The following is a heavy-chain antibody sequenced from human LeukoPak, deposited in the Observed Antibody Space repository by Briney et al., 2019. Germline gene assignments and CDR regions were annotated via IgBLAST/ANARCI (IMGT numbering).Heavy chain of an antibody. J-gene: IGHJ6*03. CDR3: ARASSSWYGFYYYYMDV. D-gene: IGHD6-13*01. CDR2: IYSGGST. V-gene: IGHV3-66*02. CDR1: GFTVSSNY. Sequence: GGSLRFSCAAPGFTVSSNYMSWVRQAPGKGLEWVSVIYSGGSTYYADSVKGRFTISRDNSKNTLYLQMNSLRAEDTAVYYCARASSSWYGFYYYYMDVWGKGTTVTVSS.